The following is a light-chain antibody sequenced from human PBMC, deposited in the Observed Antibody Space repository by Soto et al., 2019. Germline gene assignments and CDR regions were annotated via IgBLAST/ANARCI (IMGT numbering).Light chain of an antibody. CDR1: SSDIGSTYD. V-gene: IGLV1-40*01. CDR3: QSYDDSLRAHDV. CDR2: GNT. J-gene: IGLJ1*01. Sequence: QSVLTQPPSVSGAPGQRVTISCTGSSSDIGSTYDVQGYQQRPVTAPKLHIHGNTDRPSGVPDRFSGSMYGTSASLDITGLQADDEADYYCQSYDDSLRAHDVFGTGTKLTV.